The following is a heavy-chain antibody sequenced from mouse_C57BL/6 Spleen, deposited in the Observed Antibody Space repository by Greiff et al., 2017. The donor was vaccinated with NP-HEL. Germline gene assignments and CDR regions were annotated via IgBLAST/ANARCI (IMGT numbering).Heavy chain of an antibody. D-gene: IGHD1-1*01. Sequence: VKLVESGAELVRPGASVTLSCKASGYTFTDYEMHWVKQTPVHGLEWIGAIDPETGGTAYNQKFKGKAILTADKSSSTAYMELRSLTSEDSAVYYCTRSPYYYGSSYVRYFDVWGTGTTVTVSS. CDR3: TRSPYYYGSSYVRYFDV. CDR1: GYTFTDYE. V-gene: IGHV1-15*01. J-gene: IGHJ1*03. CDR2: IDPETGGT.